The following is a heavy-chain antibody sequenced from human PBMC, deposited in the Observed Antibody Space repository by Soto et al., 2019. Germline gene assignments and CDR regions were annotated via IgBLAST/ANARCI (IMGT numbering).Heavy chain of an antibody. J-gene: IGHJ6*02. Sequence: ASVKVSCKASGYTFTGYYMHWVRQAPGQGLEWMGWINPNSGGTNYAQKVQGWVTMTRDTSISTAYMELSRLRSDDTAVYYCARGRDYSNPYYYGMDVWGQGTTVTVSS. CDR2: INPNSGGT. CDR1: GYTFTGYY. V-gene: IGHV1-2*04. CDR3: ARGRDYSNPYYYGMDV. D-gene: IGHD4-4*01.